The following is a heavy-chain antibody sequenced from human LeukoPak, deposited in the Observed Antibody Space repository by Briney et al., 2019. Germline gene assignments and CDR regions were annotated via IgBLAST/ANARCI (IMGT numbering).Heavy chain of an antibody. CDR2: IYPSDSDT. D-gene: IGHD3-22*01. V-gene: IGHV5-51*01. J-gene: IGHJ4*02. Sequence: PGESLQISCKGSGYSFTNYWIGWVRQLPGKGLEWMGIIYPSDSDTRYSPSFQGHVTISADKSITTAYLQWSSLKASDTAMYYCARQGNYDSSGYYSDYWGQGTLVTVSS. CDR3: ARQGNYDSSGYYSDY. CDR1: GYSFTNYW.